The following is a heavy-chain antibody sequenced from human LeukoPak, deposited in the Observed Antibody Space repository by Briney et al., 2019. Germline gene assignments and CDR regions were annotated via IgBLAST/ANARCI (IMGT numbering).Heavy chain of an antibody. V-gene: IGHV4-59*01. CDR1: GVSISRYY. Sequence: SETLSLTCTVSGVSISRYYWSWIRQPPGKELEWIGYIYYSGGTNYNPSLKSRVTISLDTSKNQFSLKLTSVTAAGTAVYYCATVSRGDNDYWGQGTLVTVSS. CDR2: IYYSGGT. J-gene: IGHJ4*02. CDR3: ATVSRGDNDY. D-gene: IGHD2-21*02.